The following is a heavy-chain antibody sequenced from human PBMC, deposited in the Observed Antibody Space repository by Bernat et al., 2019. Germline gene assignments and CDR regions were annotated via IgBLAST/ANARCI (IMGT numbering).Heavy chain of an antibody. D-gene: IGHD5-18*01. CDR2: IKQDGSEK. CDR1: GFIFSSYW. J-gene: IGHJ4*01. Sequence: EVQLVESGGGLVQPGGSLRLSCVASGFIFSSYWMSWVRQAPGKGLEWVANIKQDGSEKYYVNAVKGRFTISRDNAKNALCLQMNSLRAEDTAVYYCVGPIVYSYGRFYPDYWGQGTLVTVSS. V-gene: IGHV3-7*02. CDR3: VGPIVYSYGRFYPDY.